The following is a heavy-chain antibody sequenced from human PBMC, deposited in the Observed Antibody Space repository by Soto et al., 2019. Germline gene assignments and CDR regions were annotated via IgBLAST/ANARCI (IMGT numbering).Heavy chain of an antibody. V-gene: IGHV3-30*18. CDR3: AKDLRSGGLDY. J-gene: IGHJ4*02. CDR2: ISYDGSNK. CDR1: GFTFSSYG. Sequence: QVQLVESGGGVVQPGRSLRLSCAASGFTFSSYGMHWVRQAPGKGLAWVAVISYDGSNKYYADSVKGRFTISRDNSKNTLYLQMNSLRAEDTAVYYCAKDLRSGGLDYWGQGTLVTVSS. D-gene: IGHD3-10*01.